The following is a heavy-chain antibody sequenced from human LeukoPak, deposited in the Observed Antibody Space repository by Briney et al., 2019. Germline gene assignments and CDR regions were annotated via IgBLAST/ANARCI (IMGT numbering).Heavy chain of an antibody. J-gene: IGHJ4*02. V-gene: IGHV5-51*01. Sequence: GESLKISCKGSGYSFTSYWIGWVRHMPGKGLEWMGIIYPGDSDTRYSPSFQGQVTISADKSISTAYVQWSSLKASDAAMYYWARGADRKNFDYWGQGTLVTVSS. CDR1: GYSFTSYW. CDR2: IYPGDSDT. CDR3: ARGADRKNFDY.